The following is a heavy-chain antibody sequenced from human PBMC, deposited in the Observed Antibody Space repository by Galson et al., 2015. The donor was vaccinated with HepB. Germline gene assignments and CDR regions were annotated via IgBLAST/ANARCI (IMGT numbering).Heavy chain of an antibody. Sequence: SLRLSCAASGFTFSSYSMNWVRQAPGKGLEWVSYISSSSSTIYYADSVKGRFTISRDNAKNSLYLQMNSLRAEDTAVYYCATSPENCSSTRPAVWGQGTLVTVSS. CDR1: GFTFSSYS. V-gene: IGHV3-48*01. CDR2: ISSSSSTI. D-gene: IGHD2-2*01. CDR3: ATSPENCSSTRPAV. J-gene: IGHJ4*02.